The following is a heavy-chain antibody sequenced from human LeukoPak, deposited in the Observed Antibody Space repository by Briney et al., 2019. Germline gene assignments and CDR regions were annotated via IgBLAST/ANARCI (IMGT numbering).Heavy chain of an antibody. Sequence: SETLSLTCAVYGGSFTAHYWTWIRQPPEKGLEWIGEINHSGHIFSTVSLKSRLTISLDTSKNQFSLKLSSVTAADTAVYYCARVVQSTDSSGLYLPEYFQHWGQGTLVTVSS. D-gene: IGHD3-22*01. CDR1: GGSFTAHY. CDR2: INHSGHI. CDR3: ARVVQSTDSSGLYLPEYFQH. J-gene: IGHJ1*01. V-gene: IGHV4-34*01.